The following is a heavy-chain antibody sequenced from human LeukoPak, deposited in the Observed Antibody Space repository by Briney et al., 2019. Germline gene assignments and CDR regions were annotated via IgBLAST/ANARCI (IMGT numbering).Heavy chain of an antibody. CDR2: MNPNSGNT. V-gene: IGHV1-8*01. CDR3: ARVYHYYDSSGYYYYFDY. D-gene: IGHD3-22*01. J-gene: IGHJ4*02. Sequence: GASVKVSCKASGYTFTSYDINWVRQAAGQGLEWMGWMNPNSGNTGYAQKFQGRVTMTRNTSISTAYMELSSLRSEDTAVYYCARVYHYYDSSGYYYYFDYWGQGTLVTVSS. CDR1: GYTFTSYD.